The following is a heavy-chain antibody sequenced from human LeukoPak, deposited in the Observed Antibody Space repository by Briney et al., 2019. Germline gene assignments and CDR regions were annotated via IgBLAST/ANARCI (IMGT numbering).Heavy chain of an antibody. J-gene: IGHJ4*02. D-gene: IGHD7-27*01. V-gene: IGHV3-74*01. Sequence: PGGSLRLSYAASGFTFSVFWMHWVRQAPGTGPVWVSRINPDGSTTSYADSVKGRFTISRDNAKNTLYLQISSLRAEDTAVYYCARDMWGTFDYWGQGTLVTVSS. CDR3: ARDMWGTFDY. CDR1: GFTFSVFW. CDR2: INPDGSTT.